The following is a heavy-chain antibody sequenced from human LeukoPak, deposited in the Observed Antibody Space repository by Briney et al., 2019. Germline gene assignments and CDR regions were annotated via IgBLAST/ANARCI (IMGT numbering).Heavy chain of an antibody. V-gene: IGHV3-30*04. CDR2: ISYDGSNK. J-gene: IGHJ3*02. D-gene: IGHD3-9*01. Sequence: GRSLRLSCAASGFTFSSYAMHWVRQAPGKGLEWVAVISYDGSNKYYADSVKGRFTISRDNSKNTLYLQMNGLRAEDTAVYYCASGIVRYFDWLSDAFDIWGQGTMVTVSS. CDR3: ASGIVRYFDWLSDAFDI. CDR1: GFTFSSYA.